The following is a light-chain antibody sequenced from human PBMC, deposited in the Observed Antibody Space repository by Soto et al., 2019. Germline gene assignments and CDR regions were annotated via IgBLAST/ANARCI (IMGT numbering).Light chain of an antibody. V-gene: IGKV3-20*01. CDR3: QQYGSSPQT. CDR2: GAS. J-gene: IGKJ1*01. Sequence: EIGLTQSPGTLSLSPGERATLSCRASQSVSSSYLAWYQQKPGQAPRLLSYGASSRATGIPDRFSGSGSGTDFTLTISRLEPEDFAVYYCQQYGSSPQTFGQGTKVEIK. CDR1: QSVSSSY.